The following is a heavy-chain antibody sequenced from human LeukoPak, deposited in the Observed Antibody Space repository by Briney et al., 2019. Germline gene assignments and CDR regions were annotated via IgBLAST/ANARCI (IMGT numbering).Heavy chain of an antibody. CDR3: ARGYSSSWYYFDY. J-gene: IGHJ4*02. V-gene: IGHV4-59*01. CDR1: GGSISSYY. D-gene: IGHD6-13*01. Sequence: SETLSLTCTVSGGSISSYYWSWIRQPPGKGLEWIGYIYYSGSTNYNPSLKSRVTMSVGTSKNQFSLKLSSVTAADTAVYYCARGYSSSWYYFDYWGQGTLVTVSS. CDR2: IYYSGST.